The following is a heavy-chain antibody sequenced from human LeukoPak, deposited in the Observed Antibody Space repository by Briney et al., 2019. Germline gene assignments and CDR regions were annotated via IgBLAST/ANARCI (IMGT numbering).Heavy chain of an antibody. CDR3: ARVKWAIAGAGTCYFDY. V-gene: IGHV1-18*01. D-gene: IGHD6-13*01. Sequence: ASVNVSCKCSGYTFTSYCISWVRQAPGQGLEWMGWISAYNGNTNYAQKLQGRVTMTTDTSTSTAYMELRSLRYDDTAVYYCARVKWAIAGAGTCYFDYWGQGTLVTVSS. J-gene: IGHJ4*02. CDR1: GYTFTSYC. CDR2: ISAYNGNT.